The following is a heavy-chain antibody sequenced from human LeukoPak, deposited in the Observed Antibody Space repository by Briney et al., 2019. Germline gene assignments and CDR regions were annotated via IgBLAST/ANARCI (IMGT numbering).Heavy chain of an antibody. D-gene: IGHD3-3*01. V-gene: IGHV3-11*04. Sequence: GGSLRLSCAASGFTFSDYYMSWIRQAPGKGLEWVSYISSSGSTIYYADSVKGRFTISRDNAKNSLYLQMNSLRAEDTAVYYCARDQPLYYDFWSGPRRAFDIWGQGTMVTVSS. CDR3: ARDQPLYYDFWSGPRRAFDI. CDR1: GFTFSDYY. CDR2: ISSSGSTI. J-gene: IGHJ3*02.